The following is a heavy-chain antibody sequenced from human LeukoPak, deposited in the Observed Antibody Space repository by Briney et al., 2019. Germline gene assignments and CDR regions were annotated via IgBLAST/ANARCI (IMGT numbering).Heavy chain of an antibody. CDR1: GFTLSSYA. CDR3: ALKPYYYDSSGYYLGVRGTGGGGPLDY. J-gene: IGHJ4*02. CDR2: TSSSDSGK. D-gene: IGHD3-22*01. V-gene: IGHV3-23*01. Sequence: GGSLRLSCVVSGFTLSSYAMSWVRQAPGKGLEWVAATSSSDSGKYHADSVRGRFTISRDNSKNTVYLQMNSLRAEDTAVYYCALKPYYYDSSGYYLGVRGTGGGGPLDYWGQGTLVTVSS.